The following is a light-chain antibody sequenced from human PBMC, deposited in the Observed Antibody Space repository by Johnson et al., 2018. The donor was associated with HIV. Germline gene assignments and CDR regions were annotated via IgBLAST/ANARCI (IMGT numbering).Light chain of an antibody. J-gene: IGLJ1*01. V-gene: IGLV1-51*01. CDR3: GAWESSLSIYC. CDR1: SSNIGNNY. CDR2: DNN. Sequence: QSVLTQPPSVSAAPGQKVTISCSGSSSNIGNNYVSWYQQLPGTAPKLLIYDNNKRPSGIPDRFSGSKSGTSATLGITGLQTGDEAYYYCGAWESSLSIYCFGRSTNVPVL.